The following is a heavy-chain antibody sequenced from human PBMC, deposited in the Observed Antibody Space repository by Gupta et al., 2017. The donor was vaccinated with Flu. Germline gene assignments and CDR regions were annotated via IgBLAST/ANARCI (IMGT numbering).Heavy chain of an antibody. V-gene: IGHV4-34*01. CDR1: GGSFSGYY. D-gene: IGHD2-2*01. J-gene: IGHJ5*02. CDR3: ARGSVVPAAIPSPFDP. Sequence: QVQLQQWGAGLLKPSETLSLTCAVYGGSFSGYYWSWIRQPPGKGLEWIGEINHSGSTNYNPSLKSRVTISVDTSKNQFSLKLSSVTAADTAVYYCARGSVVPAAIPSPFDPWGQGTLVTVSS. CDR2: INHSGST.